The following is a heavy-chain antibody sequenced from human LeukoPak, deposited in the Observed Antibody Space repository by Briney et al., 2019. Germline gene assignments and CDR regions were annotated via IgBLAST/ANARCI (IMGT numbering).Heavy chain of an antibody. CDR2: MNPNSDNT. CDR1: GYTFTSYD. V-gene: IGHV1-8*01. Sequence: ASVKVSCKASGYTFTSYDINWVRQATGQGLEWMGWMNPNSDNTGYAQKFQGRVTMTRNTSISTAYMELSSLRSEDTAVYYCARRYSSGWQQYYYYYMDVWGKGTTVTVSS. J-gene: IGHJ6*03. CDR3: ARRYSSGWQQYYYYYMDV. D-gene: IGHD6-25*01.